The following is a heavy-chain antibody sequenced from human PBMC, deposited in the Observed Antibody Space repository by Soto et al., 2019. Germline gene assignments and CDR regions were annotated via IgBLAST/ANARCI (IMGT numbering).Heavy chain of an antibody. J-gene: IGHJ6*02. V-gene: IGHV1-69*01. CDR1: GGTFSSYA. Sequence: QVQLVQSGAEVKKPGSSVKVSCKASGGTFSSYAISWVRQAPGQGLEWMGGIIPIFGTANYAQQFQGRVTITADESTSTAYMELRSLRSEDTAVYDCARDVLRFLEWLPNSPNYYYDYGMDVWGQGTTVTVSS. CDR2: IIPIFGTA. D-gene: IGHD3-3*01. CDR3: ARDVLRFLEWLPNSPNYYYDYGMDV.